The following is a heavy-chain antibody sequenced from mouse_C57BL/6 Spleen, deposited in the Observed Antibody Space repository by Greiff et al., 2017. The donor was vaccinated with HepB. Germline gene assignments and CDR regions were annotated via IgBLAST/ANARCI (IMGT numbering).Heavy chain of an antibody. CDR3: ARGATGDY. J-gene: IGHJ4*01. Sequence: VQGVESGPELVKPGASVKISCKASGYAFSSSWMNWVKQRPGKGLEWIGRIYPGDGDTNYNGKFKGKAKLTADNSSSTAYMQISSLTSEDSAVYCCARGATGDYWGQGTPVTVSS. V-gene: IGHV1-82*01. CDR2: IYPGDGDT. CDR1: GYAFSSSW. D-gene: IGHD3-1*01.